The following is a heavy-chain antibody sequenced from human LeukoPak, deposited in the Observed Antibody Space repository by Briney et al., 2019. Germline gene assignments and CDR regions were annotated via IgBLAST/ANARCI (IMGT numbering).Heavy chain of an antibody. CDR1: GFSFNSYT. CDR3: ATGWGPKHRGSRYFDY. V-gene: IGHV3-21*01. J-gene: IGHJ4*02. Sequence: GGSLRLSCEVAGFSFNSYTMTCVRQAPGRGLEWGSSVCSCGSYIKYTTSVKRRFTIPRGNAKTSLYPKMNNLRTDERAVYYWATGWGPKHRGSRYFDYWGQGTLVPVPS. CDR2: VCSCGSYI. D-gene: IGHD3-16*01.